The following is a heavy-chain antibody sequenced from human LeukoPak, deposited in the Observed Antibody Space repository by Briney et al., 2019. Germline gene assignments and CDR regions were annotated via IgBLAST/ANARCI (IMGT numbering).Heavy chain of an antibody. CDR3: VRDVGGDYYGMDV. J-gene: IGHJ6*02. CDR2: IYSRGST. Sequence: GGSVRHSCAASGFNVRSNYMSLVRQAPGKGLEVVSVIYSRGSTYYADSVKGRFTISRHNSQKTLYLEMNSLRAEDTTVYYCVRDVGGDYYGMDVWGQGTTVTVSS. CDR1: GFNVRSNY. D-gene: IGHD2-15*01. V-gene: IGHV3-53*04.